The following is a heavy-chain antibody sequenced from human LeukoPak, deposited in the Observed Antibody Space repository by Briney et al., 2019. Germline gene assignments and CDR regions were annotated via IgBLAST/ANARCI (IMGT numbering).Heavy chain of an antibody. V-gene: IGHV3-30-3*01. CDR3: AKAPYGIISFDY. J-gene: IGHJ4*02. CDR1: GFTFSSYA. D-gene: IGHD4-17*01. CDR2: ISYDGSNK. Sequence: GGSLRLSCAASGFTFSSYAMHWVHQAPGKGLEWVAVISYDGSNKYYADSVKGRFTISRDNSKNTLYLQMNSLRAEDTAVYYCAKAPYGIISFDYWGQGTLVTVSS.